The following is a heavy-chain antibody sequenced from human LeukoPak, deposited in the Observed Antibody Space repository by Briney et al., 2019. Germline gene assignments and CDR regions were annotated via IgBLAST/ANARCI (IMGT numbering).Heavy chain of an antibody. J-gene: IGHJ5*02. D-gene: IGHD3-3*01. CDR1: GGSISSYY. CDR3: ARLYYDFWSGYYAGWFDP. Sequence: SETLSLTCTVSGGSISSYYWSWIRQPPPKGLEGIGYIYYSGSTNYNPSLKNRVTISVDTSKYQFSLKMSSVPAAGTAVYYCARLYYDFWSGYYAGWFDPWGQGTLVTVSS. V-gene: IGHV4-59*01. CDR2: IYYSGST.